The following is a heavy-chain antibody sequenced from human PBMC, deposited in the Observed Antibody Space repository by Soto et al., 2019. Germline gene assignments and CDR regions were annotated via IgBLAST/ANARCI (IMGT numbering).Heavy chain of an antibody. D-gene: IGHD3-3*01. CDR1: GFTFSSYA. J-gene: IGHJ3*02. CDR3: AKDRLITIFGVGGNDAFDI. Sequence: GGSLRLSYAASGFTFSSYAMSWVRQAPGKGLEWVSAISGSGGSTYYADSVKGRFTISRDNSKNTLYLQMNSLRAEDTAVYYCAKDRLITIFGVGGNDAFDIWGQGTMVTVSS. V-gene: IGHV3-23*01. CDR2: ISGSGGST.